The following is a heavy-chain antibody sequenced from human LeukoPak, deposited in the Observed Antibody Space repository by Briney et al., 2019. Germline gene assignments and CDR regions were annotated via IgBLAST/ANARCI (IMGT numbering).Heavy chain of an antibody. CDR2: IYYSGST. CDR3: ARGRGSYGYSDY. D-gene: IGHD5-18*01. CDR1: GGSISSYY. J-gene: IGHJ4*02. V-gene: IGHV4-59*12. Sequence: NPSETLSLTCTVSGGSISSYYWSWIRQPPGKGPEWIGYIYYSGSTNYNPSLKSRVTISVDTSKNQFSLKLSSVTAADTAVYYCARGRGSYGYSDYWGQGTLVTVSS.